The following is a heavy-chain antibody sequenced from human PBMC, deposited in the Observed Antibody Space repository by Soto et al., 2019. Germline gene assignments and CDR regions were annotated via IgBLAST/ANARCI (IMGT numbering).Heavy chain of an antibody. CDR2: INPNSGGT. D-gene: IGHD2-2*01. J-gene: IGHJ4*02. CDR1: GYTFTGYY. CDR3: ARAPTDIVVVPAATYYFDY. V-gene: IGHV1-2*04. Sequence: ASVKVSCKASGYTFTGYYMHWVRQAPGQGLEWMGWINPNSGGTNYAQKFQGWVTMTRDTSISTAYMELSRLRSDDTAVYYCARAPTDIVVVPAATYYFDYWGQGTLVTVSS.